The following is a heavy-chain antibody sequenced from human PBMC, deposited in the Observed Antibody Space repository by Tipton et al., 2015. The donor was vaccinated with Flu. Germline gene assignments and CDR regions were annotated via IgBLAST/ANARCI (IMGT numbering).Heavy chain of an antibody. Sequence: LRLSCTVSGDSISRGSYYWNWIRQPAGKGLEWIGRIHTSGTTYYKPSLKSRVTISLDTSKNHISLRLTSVTAADTALYFCARAESSLWAGHYYGLDVWGQGTTVTVSS. J-gene: IGHJ6*02. D-gene: IGHD6-19*01. CDR3: ARAESSLWAGHYYGLDV. V-gene: IGHV4-61*02. CDR1: GDSISRGSYY. CDR2: IHTSGTT.